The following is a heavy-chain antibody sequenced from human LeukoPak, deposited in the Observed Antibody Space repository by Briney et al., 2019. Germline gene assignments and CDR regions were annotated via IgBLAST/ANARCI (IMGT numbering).Heavy chain of an antibody. CDR1: GFIFSTYA. CDR2: ISSSAHST. D-gene: IGHD3-10*01. V-gene: IGHV3-23*01. CDR3: APQGGFGELAQH. Sequence: GGSLRLSCAASGFIFSTYAMSWVRQAPGKGLEWVSGISSSAHSTSYADSVKGRFTISRDNSKSTLYLQINSLRAEDTAVYYCAPQGGFGELAQHWGQGTLVTVSS. J-gene: IGHJ4*02.